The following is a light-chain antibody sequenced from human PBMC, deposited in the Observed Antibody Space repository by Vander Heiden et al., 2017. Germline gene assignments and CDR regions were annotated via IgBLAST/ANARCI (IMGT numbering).Light chain of an antibody. CDR3: QAWDSSSYVV. CDR1: KWGDKY. CDR2: QDS. Sequence: SYELTQPPSVSVSPGQTASITCSGDKWGDKYACWCQQKPGQSPVLVIYQDSKRPSGIPERFSGSNSGNTATLTISGTQAMDEADYYCQAWDSSSYVVFGGGTKLTVL. V-gene: IGLV3-1*01. J-gene: IGLJ2*01.